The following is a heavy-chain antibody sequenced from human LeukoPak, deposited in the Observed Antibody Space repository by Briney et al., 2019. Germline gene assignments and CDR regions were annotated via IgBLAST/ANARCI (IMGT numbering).Heavy chain of an antibody. V-gene: IGHV3-74*01. CDR3: ATKQWLAPPPDS. CDR1: GFTFSKYW. J-gene: IGHJ4*02. D-gene: IGHD6-19*01. CDR2: INTDGTVT. Sequence: GGSLRLSCAASGFTFSKYWMLWVRHAPGKGLESVSRINTDGTVTTYADSVKGRFTVSGDNADNTMFLQMNSVRDEDTAVYYCATKQWLAPPPDSWGQGTPVTASS.